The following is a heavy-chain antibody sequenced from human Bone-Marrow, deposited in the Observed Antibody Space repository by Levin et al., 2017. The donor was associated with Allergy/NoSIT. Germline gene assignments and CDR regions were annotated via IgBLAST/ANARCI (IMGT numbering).Heavy chain of an antibody. D-gene: IGHD1-26*01. CDR3: ARGGRVGGSYTNWFDP. CDR2: INPNSGGT. J-gene: IGHJ5*02. Sequence: ASVKVSCKASGYTFTGYYMHWVRQAPGQGLEWMGWINPNSGGTNYAQKFQGRVTMTRDTSISTAYMELSRLRSDDTAVYYCARGGRVGGSYTNWFDPWGQGTLVTVSS. CDR1: GYTFTGYY. V-gene: IGHV1-2*02.